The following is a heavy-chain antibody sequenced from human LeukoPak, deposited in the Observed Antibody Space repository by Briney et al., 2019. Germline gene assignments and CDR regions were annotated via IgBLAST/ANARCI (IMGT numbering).Heavy chain of an antibody. CDR2: IYTSEST. D-gene: IGHD3-10*01. CDR3: ARDMLTYYYGSGSYREGRLDP. CDR1: GGSISSYY. Sequence: SETLSLTCTVSGGSISSYYWSWIRQPAGKGLEWIGRIYTSESTNYNPSLKSRVPISVYTSKTKFSLNLSSVTAADTAVYYCARDMLTYYYGSGSYREGRLDPWGKGKLVTVSS. V-gene: IGHV4-4*07. J-gene: IGHJ5*02.